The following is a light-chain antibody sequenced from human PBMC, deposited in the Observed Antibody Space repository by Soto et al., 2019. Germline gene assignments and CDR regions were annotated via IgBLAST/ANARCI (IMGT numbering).Light chain of an antibody. CDR1: QSIDRW. CDR3: EQYNTYWT. CDR2: DAS. V-gene: IGKV1-5*01. Sequence: DIRMNLYTSTLCAAVEDRVTLTCRASQSIDRWLAWYQQRPGKAPELLIYDASILQGGVPSRFSGSGSGTEFTLSISGLQPGQFATYFSEQYNTYWTFGQGTKVDIK. J-gene: IGKJ1*01.